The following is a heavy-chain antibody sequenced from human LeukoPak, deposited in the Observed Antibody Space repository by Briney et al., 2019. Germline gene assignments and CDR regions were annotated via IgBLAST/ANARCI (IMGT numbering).Heavy chain of an antibody. D-gene: IGHD3-22*01. J-gene: IGHJ4*02. Sequence: SETLSLTCTVSGGSISTYYWNWIRQPPGKGLEWIGYIYYSGSTNYNPSLTGRVTISVDTSKNQFSLKLSSVTAADTAVYYCARALNYYDSRRPSYYFDYWGQGTLVTVSS. CDR1: GGSISTYY. CDR3: ARALNYYDSRRPSYYFDY. V-gene: IGHV4-59*08. CDR2: IYYSGST.